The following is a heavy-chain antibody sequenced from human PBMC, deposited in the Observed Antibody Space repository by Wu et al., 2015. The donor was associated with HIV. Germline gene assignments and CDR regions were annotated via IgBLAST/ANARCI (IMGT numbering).Heavy chain of an antibody. CDR1: GYTFTNYD. D-gene: IGHD3-10*01. CDR2: MNPNSGNT. CDR3: ARGVNYSNWFDP. Sequence: QVRLVQSGAEVKKPGASVKVSCKASGYTFTNYDINWVRQATGQGLEWMGWMNPNSGNTGYAQKFQGRVTMIRNTSISTAYMELNSLRSEDTAVYFXARGVNYSNWFDPWGQGTLVHRLL. J-gene: IGHJ5*02. V-gene: IGHV1-8*02.